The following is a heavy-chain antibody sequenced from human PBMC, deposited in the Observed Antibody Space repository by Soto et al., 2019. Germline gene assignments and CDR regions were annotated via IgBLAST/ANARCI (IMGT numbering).Heavy chain of an antibody. CDR1: GFTFSSYW. J-gene: IGHJ6*02. V-gene: IGHV3-7*01. Sequence: EVPLVESGGGLVQPGGSLRLSCAASGFTFSSYWMSWVRQAPGKGLEWVADIKQDGSEKYYVDSVKGRFTVSRDNAKNSLYLQMNSLRAEDTAVYYCARRTSSTWYSYYGMDVWGQGTTVTVSS. CDR2: IKQDGSEK. D-gene: IGHD6-13*01. CDR3: ARRTSSTWYSYYGMDV.